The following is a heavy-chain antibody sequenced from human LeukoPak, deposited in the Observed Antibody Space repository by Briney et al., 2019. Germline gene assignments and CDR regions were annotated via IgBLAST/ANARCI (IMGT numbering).Heavy chain of an antibody. J-gene: IGHJ5*02. CDR3: ARDYIGGYAPFDP. Sequence: SVTVSCKASGGTFSSYAISWVRQAPGQGLGWMGGIIPIFGTANYAQKFQGRVTITTDESTSTAYMELSSLRSEDTAVYYCARDYIGGYAPFDPWGQGTLVTDSS. V-gene: IGHV1-69*05. CDR1: GGTFSSYA. CDR2: IIPIFGTA. D-gene: IGHD3-22*01.